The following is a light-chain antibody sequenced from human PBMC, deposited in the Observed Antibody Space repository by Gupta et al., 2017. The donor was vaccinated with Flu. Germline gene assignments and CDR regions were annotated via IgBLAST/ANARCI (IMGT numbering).Light chain of an antibody. V-gene: IGKV2-28*01. Sequence: TPGEPASISCRSSQSLLDNNGNTYLDWYLQKPGQPPQLLIYLVSNRASGGPDRFSGSGSGTEFTLKISRVEAEDVGIYYCMEALQTPWYTFGQGTKLEI. CDR2: LVS. J-gene: IGKJ2*01. CDR1: QSLLDNNGNTY. CDR3: MEALQTPWYT.